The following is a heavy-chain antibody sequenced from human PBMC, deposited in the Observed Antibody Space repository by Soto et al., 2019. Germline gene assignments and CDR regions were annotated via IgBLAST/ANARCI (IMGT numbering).Heavy chain of an antibody. CDR1: GFTFSNAW. CDR3: TTQTNSGYDSLIDY. CDR2: IKSKTDGGTT. D-gene: IGHD5-12*01. V-gene: IGHV3-15*01. Sequence: GGSLRLSCAASGFTFSNAWMSWVRQAPGKGLEWVGRIKSKTDGGTTDYAAPVKGRFTISRDDSKNTLYLQMNSLKTEDTAVYYCTTQTNSGYDSLIDYWGQGTLVTVSS. J-gene: IGHJ4*02.